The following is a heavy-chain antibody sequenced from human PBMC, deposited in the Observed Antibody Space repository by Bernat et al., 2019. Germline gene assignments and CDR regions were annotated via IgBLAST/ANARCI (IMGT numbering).Heavy chain of an antibody. V-gene: IGHV3-33*01. D-gene: IGHD4-17*01. Sequence: QVQLVESGGGVVQPGRSLRLSCAASRFTFSTYGMHWVRQAPGKGLEWVAVIWYDGTNNYYADSVKGRFTIYRDNSKNTLYLQMDSLRAEDTAVYYCARGRDAVSYGDYGMGAFDIWGQGTMVTVSS. J-gene: IGHJ3*02. CDR2: IWYDGTNN. CDR3: ARGRDAVSYGDYGMGAFDI. CDR1: RFTFSTYG.